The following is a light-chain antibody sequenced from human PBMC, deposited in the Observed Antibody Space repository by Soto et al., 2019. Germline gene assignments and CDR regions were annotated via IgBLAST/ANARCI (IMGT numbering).Light chain of an antibody. V-gene: IGLV2-8*01. Sequence: QSVPTQPPSASGFPGQSVTISCTGTSSDVGGYNYVSWYQQHPGKAPKLVIYEVSKRPSGVPDRFSGSKSGNTASLTVSGLQAEDEADYYCSSYAGSNNLVFGGGTKLTVL. J-gene: IGLJ2*01. CDR3: SSYAGSNNLV. CDR1: SSDVGGYNY. CDR2: EVS.